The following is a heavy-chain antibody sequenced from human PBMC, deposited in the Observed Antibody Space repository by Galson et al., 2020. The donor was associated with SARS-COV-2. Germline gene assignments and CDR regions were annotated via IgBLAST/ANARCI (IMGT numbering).Heavy chain of an antibody. V-gene: IGHV3-7*01. D-gene: IGHD3-3*01. CDR2: IKQDGSEK. Sequence: GGSLRLSCAASGFTFSSYWMSWVRQAPGKGLEWVANIKQDGSEKYYVDSVKGRFTISRDNSKNTLYLQMNSLRAEDTAVYYCARDYPMRYYDFWSGLYYMDVWGKGTTVTVSS. CDR3: ARDYPMRYYDFWSGLYYMDV. J-gene: IGHJ6*03. CDR1: GFTFSSYW.